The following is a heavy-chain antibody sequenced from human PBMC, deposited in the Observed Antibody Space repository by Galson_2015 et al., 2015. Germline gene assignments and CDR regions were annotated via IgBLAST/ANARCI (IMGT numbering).Heavy chain of an antibody. Sequence: SETLSLTCTVSGGSISSSSYYWGWIRQPPGKGLEWIGSINYRGSTYYNPSPKSRVTISVDTSKNPFSLKLSSVTAADTAVYYCARSRSSSWYADDAFDIWGQGTMVTVSS. D-gene: IGHD6-13*01. J-gene: IGHJ3*02. CDR1: GGSISSSSYY. CDR3: ARSRSSSWYADDAFDI. CDR2: INYRGST. V-gene: IGHV4-39*01.